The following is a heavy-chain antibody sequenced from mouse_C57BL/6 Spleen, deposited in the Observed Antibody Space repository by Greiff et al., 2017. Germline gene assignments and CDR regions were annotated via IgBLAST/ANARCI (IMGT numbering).Heavy chain of an antibody. CDR3: TRDRDYDYAMDY. V-gene: IGHV5-9-1*02. CDR1: GFTFSSYA. Sequence: DVQLVESGEGLVKPGGSLKLSCAASGFTFSSYAMSWVRQTPEKRLEWVAYISSGGDYIYYADTVKGRFTISRDNARNTLYLQMSSLKSEDTAMYYCTRDRDYDYAMDYWGQGTSVTVSS. J-gene: IGHJ4*01. D-gene: IGHD1-1*01. CDR2: ISSGGDYI.